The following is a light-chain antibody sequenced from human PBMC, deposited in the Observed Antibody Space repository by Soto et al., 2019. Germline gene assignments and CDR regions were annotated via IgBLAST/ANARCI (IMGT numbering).Light chain of an antibody. CDR3: HQYNNWPLT. CDR1: QSVSSN. CDR2: GAS. Sequence: EIVMTQSPATLSVSPGERATLSCRASQSVSSNLAWYQQKPGQAPRRLIYGASNRATGIPARFSGSGSGTEFTLTISSLQSEDFAVYYCHQYNNWPLTFGGATKVEIK. V-gene: IGKV3-15*01. J-gene: IGKJ4*01.